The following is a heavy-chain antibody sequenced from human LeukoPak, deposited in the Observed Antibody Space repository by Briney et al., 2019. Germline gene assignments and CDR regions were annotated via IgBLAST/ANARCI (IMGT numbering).Heavy chain of an antibody. J-gene: IGHJ6*02. CDR3: ARDLGPGRFVVGMDV. V-gene: IGHV4-59*06. CDR2: IYYSGST. CDR1: GGSISSYY. Sequence: SETLSLTCTVSGGSISSYYWSWIRQHPGKGLEWIGYIYYSGSTYYNPSLKSRVTISVDTSKNQFSLKLSSETAADTAVYYCARDLGPGRFVVGMDVWGQGTTVTVSS. D-gene: IGHD2-2*01.